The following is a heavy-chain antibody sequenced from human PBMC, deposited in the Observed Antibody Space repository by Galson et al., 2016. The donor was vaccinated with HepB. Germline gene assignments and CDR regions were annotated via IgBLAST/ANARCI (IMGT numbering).Heavy chain of an antibody. CDR3: VRLGMAAAVANRRGSVY. J-gene: IGHJ4*02. Sequence: ETLSLTCTVSGDSITNVGRHWGWFRQSPEMGLEYIGSIHSSGTSYYNPSLTGRVTVSAGMSRNQFFLSLTSVTAADTAIYYCVRLGMAAAVANRRGSVYWSQGTRVTVSS. D-gene: IGHD6-13*01. CDR1: GDSITNVGRH. CDR2: IHSSGTS. V-gene: IGHV4-39*01.